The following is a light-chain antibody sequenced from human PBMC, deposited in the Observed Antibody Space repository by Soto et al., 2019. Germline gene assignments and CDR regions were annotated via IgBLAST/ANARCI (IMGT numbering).Light chain of an antibody. CDR3: AAWDDSLNGHV. CDR1: SSNIGTSS. J-gene: IGLJ1*01. V-gene: IGLV1-44*01. Sequence: QSVLTQPHSASGTPGQRVTISCSGSSSNIGTSSVHWFQQLPGTAPKLLISTTNQRPSGVPERFSGSKSGTSASXAISGLPSEDEADYYCAAWDDSLNGHVFGTGTKLTVL. CDR2: TTN.